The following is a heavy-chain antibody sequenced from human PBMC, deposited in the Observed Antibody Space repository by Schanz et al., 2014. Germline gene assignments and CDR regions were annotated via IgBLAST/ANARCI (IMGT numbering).Heavy chain of an antibody. CDR3: ARDSLRGATGGYGMDV. V-gene: IGHV4-31*03. CDR2: IYYSGST. CDR1: GGSIRSYF. J-gene: IGHJ6*02. D-gene: IGHD2-8*02. Sequence: QVQLQESGPGLVKPSQTLSLTCTVSGGSIRSYFWSWIRQPPGKGLEWIGYIYYSGSTYYNPSLKSRVTISVDTSKNQFSLKLSSVTAADTAVYYCARDSLRGATGGYGMDVWGQGTTVTVSS.